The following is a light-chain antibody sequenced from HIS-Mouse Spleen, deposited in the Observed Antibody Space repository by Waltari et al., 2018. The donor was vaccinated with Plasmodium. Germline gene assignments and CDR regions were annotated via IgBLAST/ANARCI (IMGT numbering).Light chain of an antibody. CDR1: QGIRND. V-gene: IGKV1-17*01. CDR2: AAS. Sequence: DIQMTQSPSSLSASVGDRVTIPCRAGQGIRNDLGWYQQKPGKAPKRLIYAASSLQSGVPSRFSGSGSGTEFTLTISSLQPEDFATYYCLQHNSYPLGPPLYTFGQGTKLEIK. J-gene: IGKJ2*01. CDR3: LQHNSYPLGPPLYT.